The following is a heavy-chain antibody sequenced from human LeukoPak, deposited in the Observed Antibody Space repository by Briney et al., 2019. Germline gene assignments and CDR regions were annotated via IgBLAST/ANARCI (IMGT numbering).Heavy chain of an antibody. Sequence: QSGGSLRLSCAASGFTFSSYDMHWVRQATGKGPEWVSAIGTAGDTYYPGSVKGRFTISRENAKNSLYLQMNSLRAGDTAVYYCARDGGGWFDPWGQGTLVTVSS. V-gene: IGHV3-13*01. CDR2: IGTAGDT. J-gene: IGHJ5*02. CDR3: ARDGGGWFDP. D-gene: IGHD3-16*01. CDR1: GFTFSSYD.